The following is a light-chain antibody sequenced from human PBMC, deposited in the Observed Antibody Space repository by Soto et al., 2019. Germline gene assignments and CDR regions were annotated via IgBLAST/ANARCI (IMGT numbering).Light chain of an antibody. J-gene: IGKJ2*01. V-gene: IGKV4-1*01. CDR1: QSVLYSSNNKNY. Sequence: DIVMTQSPDSLAVSLGERATINCKSSQSVLYSSNNKNYLAWYQQKPGQPPKLLIYWASTRESGVPDRFSGSGSGPDFTLTISSLQAEDVAVYYCQQYYSTPYTFVQGTTLEIK. CDR3: QQYYSTPYT. CDR2: WAS.